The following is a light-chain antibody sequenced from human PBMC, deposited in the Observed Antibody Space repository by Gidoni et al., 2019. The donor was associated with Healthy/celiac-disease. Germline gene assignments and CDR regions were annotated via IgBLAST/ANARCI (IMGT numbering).Light chain of an antibody. CDR2: AAS. V-gene: IGKV1-6*01. CDR3: LQDYNYPWT. CDR1: QDIRND. Sequence: IQMTQYPSSLSASVGDRVTITCRASQDIRNDLGCYQQKPGKAPKLLISAASSLQSGGPSRCRGSGSGTDFTLTISSLQPEDFATYYCLQDYNYPWTFGQGTKVEIK. J-gene: IGKJ1*01.